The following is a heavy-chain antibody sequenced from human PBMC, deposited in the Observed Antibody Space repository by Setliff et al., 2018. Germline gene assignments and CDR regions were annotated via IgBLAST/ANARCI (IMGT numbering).Heavy chain of an antibody. D-gene: IGHD3-16*01. V-gene: IGHV1-46*01. CDR1: GYTFTSYY. CDR2: INLSGGST. Sequence: ASVKVSCKASGYTFTSYYMHWVRQAPGQGLEWMGIINLSGGSTSYAQKFQGRVTMTRDTSTSTVYMELSSLRSEDMAVYFCARSDHLVVDGFDVWGQGTMVTVSS. CDR3: ARSDHLVVDGFDV. J-gene: IGHJ3*01.